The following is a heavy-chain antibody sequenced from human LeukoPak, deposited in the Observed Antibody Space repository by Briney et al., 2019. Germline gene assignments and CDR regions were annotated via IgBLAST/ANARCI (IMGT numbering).Heavy chain of an antibody. CDR1: GFTFSSYW. V-gene: IGHV3-7*01. J-gene: IGHJ4*02. Sequence: GGSLKLSCAASGFTFSSYWMSWVRQAPGKGLEWVANIKQDGSEKYYVDSVKGRFTISRDNAQNSLYLQMDSLRAEDTAVYYCARGGYYASDYWGQGTLVTVSS. CDR3: ARGGYYASDY. CDR2: IKQDGSEK. D-gene: IGHD3-3*01.